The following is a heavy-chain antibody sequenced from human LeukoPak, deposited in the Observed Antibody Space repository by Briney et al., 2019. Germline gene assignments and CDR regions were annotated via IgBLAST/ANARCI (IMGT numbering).Heavy chain of an antibody. CDR1: GYTFTNYG. V-gene: IGHV1-18*01. CDR2: ISAYNGNT. Sequence: ASVKVSCKASGYTFTNYGVSWVRQAPGQGLEWMGWISAYNGNTNYAQQLQGRVTLTTDTSTTTAYMELRSLRSDDTAVYYCASNRQWYYYDSSGYYYAGYFQHWGQGTLVTVSS. J-gene: IGHJ1*01. CDR3: ASNRQWYYYDSSGYYYAGYFQH. D-gene: IGHD3-22*01.